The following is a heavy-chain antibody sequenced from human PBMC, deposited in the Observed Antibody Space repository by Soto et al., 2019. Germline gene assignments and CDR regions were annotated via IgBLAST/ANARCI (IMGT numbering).Heavy chain of an antibody. Sequence: GGSLRLSCAASGFTFSSYSMNWVRQAPGKGLEWVSSISSSSSYIYYADSVKGRFTISRDNSKNTLYLQMNSLRAEDTAVYYCARGLDYGDYGGFFDYWGQGTLVTVSS. J-gene: IGHJ4*02. D-gene: IGHD4-17*01. CDR1: GFTFSSYS. V-gene: IGHV3-21*04. CDR2: ISSSSSYI. CDR3: ARGLDYGDYGGFFDY.